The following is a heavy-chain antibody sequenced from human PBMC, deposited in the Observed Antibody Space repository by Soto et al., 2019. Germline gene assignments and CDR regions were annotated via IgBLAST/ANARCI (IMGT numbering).Heavy chain of an antibody. J-gene: IGHJ6*02. CDR2: ISSSGSTI. D-gene: IGHD1-26*01. CDR3: ASGPSGSYEDPPYYYYYYGMDV. Sequence: GGSLRLSCAASGFTFSDYYMSWIRRAPGKGLEWVSYISSSGSTIYYADSVKGRFTISRDNAKNSLYLQMNSLRAEDTAVYYCASGPSGSYEDPPYYYYYYGMDVWGQGTTVTVSS. V-gene: IGHV3-11*01. CDR1: GFTFSDYY.